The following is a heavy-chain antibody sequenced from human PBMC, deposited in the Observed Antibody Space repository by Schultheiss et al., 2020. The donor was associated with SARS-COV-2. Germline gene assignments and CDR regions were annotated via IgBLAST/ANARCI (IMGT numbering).Heavy chain of an antibody. V-gene: IGHV3-21*01. CDR2: ISSSSSYI. CDR3: ARDQVWIAAAGTLDY. D-gene: IGHD6-13*01. J-gene: IGHJ4*02. CDR1: GFTVSSNY. Sequence: GGSLRLSCAASGFTVSSNYMSWVRQAPGKGLEWVSSISSSSSYIYYADSVKGRFTISRDNAKNSLYLQMNSLRAEDTAVYYCARDQVWIAAAGTLDYWGQGTLVTVSS.